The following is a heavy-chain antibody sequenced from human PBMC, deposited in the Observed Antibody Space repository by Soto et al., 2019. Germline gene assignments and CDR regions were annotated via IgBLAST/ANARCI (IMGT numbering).Heavy chain of an antibody. CDR2: ISYDGINK. V-gene: IGHV3-30*18. D-gene: IGHD6-19*01. Sequence: QVHLVESGGGVVQPGRSLRLSCAASGFTFSSYAMHWVRRTPGKGLECVALISYDGINKYYADSVKGRFTVFRDNSKSTLYLQMNSLSAEDTAVYYCVKDGVSGWSDYFFDYWGQGTLVTVSS. J-gene: IGHJ4*02. CDR3: VKDGVSGWSDYFFDY. CDR1: GFTFSSYA.